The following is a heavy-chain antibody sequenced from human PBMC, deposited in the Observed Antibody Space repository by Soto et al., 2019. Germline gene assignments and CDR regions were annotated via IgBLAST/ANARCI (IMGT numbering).Heavy chain of an antibody. J-gene: IGHJ4*02. Sequence: GGSLRLSCAASGFSFSSYAMHWFRQAPGKGLEYVSAISSNGGSTYYANSVKGRFTISRDNSKNTLYLQMGSLRAEDMAVYYCAVIAAAGLTPFIHWGQGTLVTVSS. V-gene: IGHV3-64*01. CDR1: GFSFSSYA. CDR2: ISSNGGST. CDR3: AVIAAAGLTPFIH. D-gene: IGHD6-13*01.